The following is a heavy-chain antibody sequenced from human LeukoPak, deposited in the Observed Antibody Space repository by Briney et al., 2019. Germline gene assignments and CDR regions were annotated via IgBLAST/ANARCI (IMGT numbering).Heavy chain of an antibody. CDR1: GFTFSSYW. V-gene: IGHV3-7*01. CDR3: ARVNYYDSSDQSRFPDY. Sequence: PGGSLRLSCAASGFTFSSYWMSWVRQAPGKGLEWVANIKQDGSEKYYVDSVKGRFTISRDNAKNSLYLQMNSLRAEDTAVYYCARVNYYDSSDQSRFPDYWGQGALVTVSS. D-gene: IGHD3-22*01. CDR2: IKQDGSEK. J-gene: IGHJ4*02.